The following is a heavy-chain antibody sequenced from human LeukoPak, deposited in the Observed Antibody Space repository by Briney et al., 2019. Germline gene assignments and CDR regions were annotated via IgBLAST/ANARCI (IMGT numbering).Heavy chain of an antibody. CDR2: INPSGGST. D-gene: IGHD3-16*02. CDR1: GYTFTSYY. V-gene: IGHV1-46*01. J-gene: IGHJ6*02. Sequence: ASVKVSCEASGYTFTSYYVHWVRQAPGQGLEWMGIINPSGGSTSYAQKFQGRVTMTRDTSTSTVYMELSSLRSEDTAVYYCARRDLLSGYYYGMDVWGQGTTVTVSS. CDR3: ARRDLLSGYYYGMDV.